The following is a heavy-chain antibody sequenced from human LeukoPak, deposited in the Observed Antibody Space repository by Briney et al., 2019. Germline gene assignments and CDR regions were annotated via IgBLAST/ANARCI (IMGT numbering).Heavy chain of an antibody. J-gene: IGHJ6*03. CDR3: AKSSGSVYYYYMDV. Sequence: GGSLRLSCAASGFTFSSSWMTWVRQAPGKGLEWLANIKGDGSDKNYVDSVKGRFTISRDNSKNTLYLQMNSLRAEDTAVYYCAKSSGSVYYYYMDVWGKGTTVTISS. V-gene: IGHV3-7*01. D-gene: IGHD3-10*01. CDR1: GFTFSSSW. CDR2: IKGDGSDK.